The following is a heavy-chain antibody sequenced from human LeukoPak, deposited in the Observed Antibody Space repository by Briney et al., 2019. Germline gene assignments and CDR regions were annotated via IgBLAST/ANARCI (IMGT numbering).Heavy chain of an antibody. D-gene: IGHD4-17*01. CDR1: GFTFSSYA. J-gene: IGHJ4*02. Sequence: GGSLRLSCAASGFTFSSYATSWVRQAPGKGLEWVSAISGSGGSTYYADSVKGRFTISRDNSKNTLYLQMNSLRAEDTAVYYCAKDDELHYGEGFDYWGQGTLVTVSS. CDR3: AKDDELHYGEGFDY. CDR2: ISGSGGST. V-gene: IGHV3-23*01.